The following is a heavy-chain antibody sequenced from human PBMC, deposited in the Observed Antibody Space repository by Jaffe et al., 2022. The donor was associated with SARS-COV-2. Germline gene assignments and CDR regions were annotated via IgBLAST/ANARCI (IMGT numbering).Heavy chain of an antibody. V-gene: IGHV4-39*01. CDR1: GGSISNSSYY. CDR2: INHFGSI. CDR3: ASHKTSYYFDY. Sequence: QLQLQESGPGLVKPSETLSLTCTVSGGSISNSSYYWGWIRQPPGKGLEWIGSINHFGSIYHSPSLRSRVTTSVDTSKNQFSLKLSSVTASDTAMYYCASHKTSYYFDYWGQGALVTVSS. J-gene: IGHJ4*02.